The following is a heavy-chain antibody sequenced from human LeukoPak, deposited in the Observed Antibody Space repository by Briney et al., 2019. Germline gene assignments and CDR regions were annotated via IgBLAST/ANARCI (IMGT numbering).Heavy chain of an antibody. CDR3: AKAQGYATCWSPFDY. CDR1: GFTFSSYG. D-gene: IGHD2-15*01. J-gene: IGHJ4*02. CDR2: IRYDGSNK. V-gene: IGHV3-30*02. Sequence: GGSLRLSCAASGFTFSSYGMHWVRQAPGKGLEWVAFIRYDGSNKYYADSVKGRFTISGDNSKNTLSLQMNSLRVEDTALYYCAKAQGYATCWSPFDYWGQGTLVTVCS.